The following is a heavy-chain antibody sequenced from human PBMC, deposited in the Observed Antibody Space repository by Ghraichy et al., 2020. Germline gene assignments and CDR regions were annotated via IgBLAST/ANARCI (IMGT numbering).Heavy chain of an antibody. CDR1: GGSFSGYY. J-gene: IGHJ5*02. CDR2: INHSGST. D-gene: IGHD2-15*01. CDR3: ARVWYYRFDP. V-gene: IGHV4-34*01. Sequence: SETLSLTCAVYGGSFSGYYWSWIRQPPGKGLEWIGEINHSGSTNYNPSLKSRVTISVDTSKNQFSLKLSSVTAADTAVYYCARVWYYRFDPWGQGTLVTVSS.